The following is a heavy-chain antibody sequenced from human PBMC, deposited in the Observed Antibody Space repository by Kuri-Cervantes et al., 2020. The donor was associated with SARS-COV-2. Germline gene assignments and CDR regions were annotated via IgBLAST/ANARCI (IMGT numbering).Heavy chain of an antibody. D-gene: IGHD6-13*01. CDR1: GFTFSSYS. Sequence: GGSLRLSCAASGFTFSSYSMNWVRQAPGKGLVWVSRINSDGSSTSYADSVKGRFTISRDNAKNTLYLQMNSLRAEDTAVYYCARWYSSSWCHYYYMDVWGKGTTVNGSS. CDR3: ARWYSSSWCHYYYMDV. J-gene: IGHJ6*03. V-gene: IGHV3-74*01. CDR2: INSDGSST.